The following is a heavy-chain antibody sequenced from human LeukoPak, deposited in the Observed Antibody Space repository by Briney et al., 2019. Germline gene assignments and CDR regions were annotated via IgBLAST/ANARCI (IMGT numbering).Heavy chain of an antibody. CDR3: ARAPGLGLFDY. Sequence: HPGGSLRLSCAASGFTFSSYWMHWVRQAPGKGLVWVSRINSDGSSTSYADSVKGRFTISGDNAKNTLYLQMNSLRAEDTAVYHCARAPGLGLFDYWGQGTLVTVSS. D-gene: IGHD5/OR15-5a*01. CDR2: INSDGSST. CDR1: GFTFSSYW. V-gene: IGHV3-74*01. J-gene: IGHJ4*02.